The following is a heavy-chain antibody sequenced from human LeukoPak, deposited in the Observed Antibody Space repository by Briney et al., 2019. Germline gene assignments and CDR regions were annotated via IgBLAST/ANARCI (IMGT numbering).Heavy chain of an antibody. CDR1: GFTFSSYG. V-gene: IGHV3-30*18. J-gene: IGHJ4*02. CDR3: AKNRDDWLLNYFDY. CDR2: ISYDGSNK. D-gene: IGHD3-9*01. Sequence: GGSLRLSCAASGFTFSSYGMHWVRQAPGKGLEWVAVISYDGSNKYYADSVKGRFTISRDNSKNTLYLQMNSLRAEDTAVYYRAKNRDDWLLNYFDYWGQGTLVTVSS.